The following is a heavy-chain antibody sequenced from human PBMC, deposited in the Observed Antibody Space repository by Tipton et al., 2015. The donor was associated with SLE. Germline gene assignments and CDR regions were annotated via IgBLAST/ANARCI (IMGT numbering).Heavy chain of an antibody. Sequence: SGFTFSSYGMHWVRQAPGKGLEGVAFIRYDGSNKYYADSVKGRFTISRDNSKNPLYLQMNSLRAEDTAVYYCAKVFGDYVYYYSYGMAVWGQGTTVTVSS. V-gene: IGHV3-30*02. J-gene: IGHJ6*02. CDR2: IRYDGSNK. CDR1: GFTFSSYG. D-gene: IGHD4-17*01. CDR3: AKVFGDYVYYYSYGMAV.